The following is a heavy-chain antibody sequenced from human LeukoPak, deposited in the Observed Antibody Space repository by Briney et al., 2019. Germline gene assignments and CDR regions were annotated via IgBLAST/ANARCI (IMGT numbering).Heavy chain of an antibody. CDR1: GGSISSYY. CDR2: SYYSGST. J-gene: IGHJ5*02. Sequence: SETLSITCTVSGGSISSYYWSWIRQPPGNGLEWIGYSYYSGSTNYNPSLKSRVTISVDTSKNHFSLKLSSVTAADTAVYYCARDLSLGYCNSTSRHHWFDPWGQGTLVTVSS. D-gene: IGHD2-2*01. V-gene: IGHV4-59*01. CDR3: ARDLSLGYCNSTSRHHWFDP.